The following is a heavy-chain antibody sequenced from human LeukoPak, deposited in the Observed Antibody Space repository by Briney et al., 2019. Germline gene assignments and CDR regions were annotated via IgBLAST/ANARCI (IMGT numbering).Heavy chain of an antibody. CDR1: GGSFSGYY. CDR3: AAFRGSPIDI. CDR2: INHSGST. V-gene: IGHV4-34*01. Sequence: PSETLSLTCAVYGGSFSGYYWSWIRQPPGKGLEWIGEINHSGSTNYNPSLKSRVTISVDTSKNQFSLKLSSVTAADTAVYYCAAFRGSPIDIWGQGTMVTVSS. J-gene: IGHJ3*02. D-gene: IGHD3-10*01.